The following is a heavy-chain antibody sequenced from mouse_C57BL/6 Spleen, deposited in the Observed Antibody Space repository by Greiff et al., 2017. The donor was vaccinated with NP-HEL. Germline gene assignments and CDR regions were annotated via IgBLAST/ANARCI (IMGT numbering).Heavy chain of an antibody. D-gene: IGHD1-1*01. Sequence: EVKLVESGGGLVKPGGSLKLSCAASGFTFSDYGMHWVRQAPEKGLEWVAYISSGSSTIYYADTVKGRFTISRDNAKNTLFLQMTSLRSEDTAMYYCARSYYYGSSYGDWYFDVWGTGTTVTVSS. CDR3: ARSYYYGSSYGDWYFDV. CDR1: GFTFSDYG. CDR2: ISSGSSTI. V-gene: IGHV5-17*01. J-gene: IGHJ1*03.